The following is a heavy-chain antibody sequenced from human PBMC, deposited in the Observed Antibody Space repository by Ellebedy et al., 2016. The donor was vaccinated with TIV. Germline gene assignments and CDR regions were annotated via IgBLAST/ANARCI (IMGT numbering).Heavy chain of an antibody. CDR1: GGSINSFY. CDR3: ARHAATAGNPNMDV. V-gene: IGHV4-59*08. Sequence: SETLSLTCTVSGGSINSFYWSWIRQPPGKGLEWIGYISYSIYYSGSTNYNPSLESRVTISVDASKNQFSLQLSSVTAADTAVYYCARHAATAGNPNMDVWGRGTTVTVSS. D-gene: IGHD4-23*01. J-gene: IGHJ6*03. CDR2: ISYSIYYSGST.